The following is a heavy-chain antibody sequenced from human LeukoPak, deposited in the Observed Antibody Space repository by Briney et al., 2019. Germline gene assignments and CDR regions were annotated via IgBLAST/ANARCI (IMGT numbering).Heavy chain of an antibody. CDR1: GFTFSSYS. V-gene: IGHV3-21*04. Sequence: GGSLRLSCAASGFTFSSYSMNWVRQAPGKGLEWVSSISSSSSYIYYADSVKGRFTISRDNSKNTLYLQMNSLRAEDTAVYYCAKHRERLFGDAFDIWGQGTMVTVSS. D-gene: IGHD1-1*01. CDR3: AKHRERLFGDAFDI. J-gene: IGHJ3*02. CDR2: ISSSSSYI.